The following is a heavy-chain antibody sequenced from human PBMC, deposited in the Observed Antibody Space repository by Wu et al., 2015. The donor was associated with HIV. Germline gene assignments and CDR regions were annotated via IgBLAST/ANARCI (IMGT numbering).Heavy chain of an antibody. D-gene: IGHD3-9*01. CDR2: FDPEEAGKI. CDR3: ATYMWASGYYNN. Sequence: QVQLVQSGAEVKKPGASVRVSCKVSGYSLTELSIHWARQAPGKGLEWMGGFDPEEAGKIIFAQKFQGRVTMTEDTSRDTAYMALSSLKSEDTAVYYCATYMWASGYYNNWGQGTLVIVSS. J-gene: IGHJ4*02. V-gene: IGHV1-24*01. CDR1: GYSLTELS.